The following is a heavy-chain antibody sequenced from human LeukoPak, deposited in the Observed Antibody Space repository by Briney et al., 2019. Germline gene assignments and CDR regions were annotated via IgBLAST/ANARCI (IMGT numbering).Heavy chain of an antibody. CDR3: ARDGEYGTGSYWRGCFDY. V-gene: IGHV1-2*02. D-gene: IGHD3-10*01. J-gene: IGHJ4*02. CDR2: IHIRSVDR. Sequence: ASVKLTRTASGYCFTAFYLHRVRDAHGPGLGLMGWIHIRSVDRIKAQNFQGRVTMARDRSISTVYMDLGSLGSDETAVYYCARDGEYGTGSYWRGCFDYWGQGIQVTVSS. CDR1: GYCFTAFY.